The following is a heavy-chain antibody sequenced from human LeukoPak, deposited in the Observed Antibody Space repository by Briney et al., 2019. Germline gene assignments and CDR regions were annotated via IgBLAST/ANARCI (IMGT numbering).Heavy chain of an antibody. V-gene: IGHV3-23*01. CDR3: AKEVHDSSGFTADS. CDR1: GSTFSSNA. J-gene: IGHJ4*02. Sequence: GGSLRLSCAASGSTFSSNAMSWVRQAPGKGLEWVSAMSGSGDRTYCADSVKGRFTISRDNSKNTLHLQMDSLRDDDTAVYYCAKEVHDSSGFTADSWGQGTLVTVSS. D-gene: IGHD3-22*01. CDR2: MSGSGDRT.